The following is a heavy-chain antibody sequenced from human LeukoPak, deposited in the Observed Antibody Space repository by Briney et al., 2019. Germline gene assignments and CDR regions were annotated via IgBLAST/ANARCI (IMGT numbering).Heavy chain of an antibody. CDR2: IYYSGST. CDR1: GGSIRNSSFY. J-gene: IGHJ4*02. Sequence: PSETLSLTCAVSGGSIRNSSFYWGWIRQPPGKGLEWIGSIYYSGSTYYNPSLKSRVTISVDTSKNQFSLKLGSVTAADTAVYYCARLGAVDTAHIDYWGQGTLVTVSS. D-gene: IGHD5-18*01. V-gene: IGHV4-39*01. CDR3: ARLGAVDTAHIDY.